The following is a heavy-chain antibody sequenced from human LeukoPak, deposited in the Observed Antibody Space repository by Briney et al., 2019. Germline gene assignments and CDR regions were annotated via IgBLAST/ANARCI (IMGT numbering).Heavy chain of an antibody. D-gene: IGHD2-2*01. Sequence: SVKLSCKASGGTFSSYAISWVRQAPGQGLEWMGAIIPIFGTANYAQKFQGRVTITADESTSTAYMELSSLRSEDTAVYYCASDIVVVPAAPPDFNWFDPWGQGTLVTVSS. CDR3: ASDIVVVPAAPPDFNWFDP. CDR2: IIPIFGTA. J-gene: IGHJ5*02. V-gene: IGHV1-69*13. CDR1: GGTFSSYA.